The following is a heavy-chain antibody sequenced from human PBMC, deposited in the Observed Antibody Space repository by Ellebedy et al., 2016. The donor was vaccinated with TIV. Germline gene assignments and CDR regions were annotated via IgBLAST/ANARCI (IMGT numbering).Heavy chain of an antibody. V-gene: IGHV3-15*01. CDR3: TTNPGVWGDF. D-gene: IGHD3-16*01. J-gene: IGHJ4*02. Sequence: GESLKISCAASGFTFSNYAMSWVRQAPGKGLEWVGHIKSRANGGTADYAPPVQGRFAISRDDSKDTLYLQMNNLKSEDTGVYYCTTNPGVWGDFWGQGTQVTVSS. CDR2: IKSRANGGTA. CDR1: GFTFSNYA.